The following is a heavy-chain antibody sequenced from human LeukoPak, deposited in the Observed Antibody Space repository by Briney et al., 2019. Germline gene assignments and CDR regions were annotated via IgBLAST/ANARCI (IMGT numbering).Heavy chain of an antibody. V-gene: IGHV4-34*01. J-gene: IGHJ5*02. CDR1: GGSFSGYY. CDR3: ARGSLNYYDSSGYYSRPQNWFDP. Sequence: SETLSLTCGVYGGSFSGYYWSWIRQPPGKGLEWIGEIKQSGGTNYNPSLKSRVTISVDTSKNQFALKLRSVTAADTAVYYCARGSLNYYDSSGYYSRPQNWFDPWGQGTLVTVSS. CDR2: IKQSGGT. D-gene: IGHD3-22*01.